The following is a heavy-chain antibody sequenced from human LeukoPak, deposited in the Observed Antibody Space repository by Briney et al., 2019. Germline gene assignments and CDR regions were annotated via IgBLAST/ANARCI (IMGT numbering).Heavy chain of an antibody. CDR3: AGGVSPWQPDPYFGSGSYIRYFDY. Sequence: PSETLSLTCAVYGGSFSGYYWSWIRQTPGKGLEWIGEINHSGSTNYNPSLKSRVTISVDTSKNQFSLRLTSVTAADTAVYYCAGGVSPWQPDPYFGSGSYIRYFDYWGQGALVTVSS. CDR1: GGSFSGYY. CDR2: INHSGST. D-gene: IGHD3-10*01. J-gene: IGHJ4*02. V-gene: IGHV4-34*01.